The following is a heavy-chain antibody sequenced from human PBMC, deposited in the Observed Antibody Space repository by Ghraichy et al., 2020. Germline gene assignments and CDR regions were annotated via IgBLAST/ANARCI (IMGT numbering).Heavy chain of an antibody. J-gene: IGHJ6*02. CDR1: GFTFSTYA. CDR3: ARDMKSSFWSYYYYPMDV. V-gene: IGHV3-30-3*01. D-gene: IGHD2-15*01. CDR2: ISYDGINK. Sequence: GALRLSCAASGFTFSTYAMYWVRQAPGKGLEWVAVISYDGINKYYADSVKGRFTISRDNSKNTLSLQMNSLRAEDTAEYYCARDMKSSFWSYYYYPMDVWGQGTTVTVSS.